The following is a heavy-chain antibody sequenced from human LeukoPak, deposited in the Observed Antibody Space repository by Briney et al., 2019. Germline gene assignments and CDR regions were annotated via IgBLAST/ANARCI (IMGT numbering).Heavy chain of an antibody. J-gene: IGHJ4*02. CDR2: IKQDGSEK. CDR3: VRDKIVGATLFDC. V-gene: IGHV3-7*03. CDR1: GFTFSSYW. D-gene: IGHD1-26*01. Sequence: GRSLRLSCAASGFTFSSYWMSWVRQAPGKGLEWVANIKQDGSEKYYVDSVKGRFTISRDNAKNSLYLQMNSLRAEDTAVYYCVRDKIVGATLFDCWGQGTLVTVSS.